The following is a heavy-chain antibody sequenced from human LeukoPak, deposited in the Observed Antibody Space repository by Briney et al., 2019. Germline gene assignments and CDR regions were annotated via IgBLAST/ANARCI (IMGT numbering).Heavy chain of an antibody. CDR1: GGTFSSYA. V-gene: IGHV1-69*06. Sequence: SVKVSCKASGGTFSSYAISWVRQAPGQGLEWMGGIIPIFGTANYAQKFQGRVTITADKSTSTAYMELSSLRSEDTAVYYCANVRYYDFWSGKYYYYMDVWGKGPTVTVSS. CDR3: ANVRYYDFWSGKYYYYMDV. D-gene: IGHD3-3*01. J-gene: IGHJ6*03. CDR2: IIPIFGTA.